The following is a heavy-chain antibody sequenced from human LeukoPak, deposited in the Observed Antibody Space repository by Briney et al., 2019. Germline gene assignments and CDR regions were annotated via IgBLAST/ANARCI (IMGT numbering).Heavy chain of an antibody. V-gene: IGHV1-2*02. CDR3: ARGESSGWYNWFDP. Sequence: ASVKVSCKASGYTFTGYYMRWVRQAPGQGLEWMGWINPNSGGTNYAQKFQGRVTMTRDTSISTAYMELRSLRSDDTAVYYCARGESSGWYNWFDPWGQGTLVTVSS. CDR1: GYTFTGYY. D-gene: IGHD6-19*01. J-gene: IGHJ5*02. CDR2: INPNSGGT.